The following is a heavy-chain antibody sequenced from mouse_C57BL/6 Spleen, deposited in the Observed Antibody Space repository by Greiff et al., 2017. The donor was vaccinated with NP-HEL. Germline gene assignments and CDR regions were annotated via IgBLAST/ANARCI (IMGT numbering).Heavy chain of an antibody. CDR2: ISIGCDYI. V-gene: IGHV5-9-1*02. Sequence: EVQGVESGEGLVKPGGSLKLSCAASGFTFSSYAMSWVRQTPENRLEWVAYISIGCDYIYYADTVKGRFTISREHARNTLYLQMSSLKSEDTAMYYCTRDVGSCAYWGQRTLVTVSA. D-gene: IGHD1-1*02. CDR3: TRDVGSCAY. J-gene: IGHJ3*01. CDR1: GFTFSSYA.